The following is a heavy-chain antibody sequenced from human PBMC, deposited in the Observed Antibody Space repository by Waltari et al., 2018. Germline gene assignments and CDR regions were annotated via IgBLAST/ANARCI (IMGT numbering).Heavy chain of an antibody. CDR3: SRDLQHGDFGRGRDY. Sequence: EVQLEESGGGLVQPGGSLRLSCAASGFHFSIHWIHWVRQAPGKGLVWVSRINGDGRSTSYADSVKGRFTISRDNAKNTLYLQMNSLRAEDTAVYYCSRDLQHGDFGRGRDYWGQGTLVTVSS. V-gene: IGHV3-74*01. D-gene: IGHD4-17*01. CDR1: GFHFSIHW. J-gene: IGHJ4*02. CDR2: INGDGRST.